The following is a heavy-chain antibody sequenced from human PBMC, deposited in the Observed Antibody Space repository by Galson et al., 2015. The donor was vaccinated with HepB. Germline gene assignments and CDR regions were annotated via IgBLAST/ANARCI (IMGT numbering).Heavy chain of an antibody. CDR1: GFPCDDFA. V-gene: IGHV3-9*01. Sequence: SLRLSCAFSGFPCDDFAMHWVRQSPGKSLEWVSGLYCKTGGTGYADSVRGRFTVSRDNAQKFLFLQMNSLRVEDTALYYCLRETSPGGADVWGQGTAVTVSS. J-gene: IGHJ6*02. CDR2: LYCKTGGT. D-gene: IGHD4-17*01. CDR3: LRETSPGGADV.